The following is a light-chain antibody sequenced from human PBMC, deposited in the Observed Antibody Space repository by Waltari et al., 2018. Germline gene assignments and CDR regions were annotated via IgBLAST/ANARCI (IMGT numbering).Light chain of an antibody. Sequence: QLVLTQSPSASASLGASGKLTCTLSSGPRSNAIPLHQQQPEKGPRYLMKINSDGSHSKGDEIPDRFSGSSSGAERYLTISSLQSEDEADYYCQTGGHGTWVFGGGTKLTVL. J-gene: IGLJ3*02. V-gene: IGLV4-69*01. CDR2: INSDGSH. CDR1: SGPRSNA. CDR3: QTGGHGTWV.